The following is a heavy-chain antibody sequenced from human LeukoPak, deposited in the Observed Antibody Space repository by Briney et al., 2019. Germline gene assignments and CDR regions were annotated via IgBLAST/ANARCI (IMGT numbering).Heavy chain of an antibody. D-gene: IGHD2/OR15-2a*01. CDR1: GYSFTSNY. CDR2: IYPRDGST. Sequence: GASVKVSCKASGYSFTSNYIHWVRQAPGQGLEWMGMIYPRDGSTSYAQKFQGRVTVTRDTSTSTVHMELSGLRAEDTAIYYCAREGPRGNSQFDYWGQGTLVTVSS. CDR3: AREGPRGNSQFDY. V-gene: IGHV1-46*01. J-gene: IGHJ4*02.